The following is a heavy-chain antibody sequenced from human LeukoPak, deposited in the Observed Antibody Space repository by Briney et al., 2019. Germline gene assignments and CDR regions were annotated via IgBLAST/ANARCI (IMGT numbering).Heavy chain of an antibody. D-gene: IGHD6-19*01. J-gene: IGHJ4*02. CDR3: ARLEYSSGWFDYYDSKRGFDY. V-gene: IGHV4-4*02. CDR1: GGSISSSNW. CDR2: IYHSGST. Sequence: SETLSLTCAVSGGSISSSNWWSWVRQPPGKGLEWIGEIYHSGSTNYNPSLKSRVTISVDKSKNQFSLKLSSVTAADTAVYYCARLEYSSGWFDYYDSKRGFDYWGQGTLVTVSS.